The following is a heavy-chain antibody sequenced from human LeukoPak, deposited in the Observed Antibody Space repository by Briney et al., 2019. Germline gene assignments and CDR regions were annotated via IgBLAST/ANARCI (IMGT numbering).Heavy chain of an antibody. CDR1: GFTSNDYW. CDR3: ARVGYGQDGLDA. Sequence: GGSLRLSCETSGFTSNDYWMSWVRQAPGKGLEWVGDIKQDGSKIGYGGSVRGRFAISRDNAKNSLYLQMNSLGADDTADYYCARVGYGQDGLDAWGQGATVTVSS. J-gene: IGHJ6*02. D-gene: IGHD2-2*03. V-gene: IGHV3-7*03. CDR2: IKQDGSKI.